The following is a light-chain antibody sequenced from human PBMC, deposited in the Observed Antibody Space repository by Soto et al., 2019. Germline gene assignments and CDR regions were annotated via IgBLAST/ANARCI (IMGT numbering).Light chain of an antibody. CDR3: QQCGSSPLT. Sequence: DIVLTQSPGTLSLSPGARATLSCRASQSVLNNYLAWFQQRPGQAPRLLIYGSSTRATGIPDRFTGGGSGTDFTLTISRLEPEDFAVYYCQQCGSSPLTCGGGTKG. J-gene: IGKJ4*01. CDR1: QSVLNNY. V-gene: IGKV3-20*01. CDR2: GSS.